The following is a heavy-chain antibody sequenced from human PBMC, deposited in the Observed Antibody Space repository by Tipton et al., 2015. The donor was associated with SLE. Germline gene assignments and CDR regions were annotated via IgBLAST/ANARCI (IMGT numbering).Heavy chain of an antibody. CDR2: INHSGST. CDR1: GGSFSGYY. Sequence: TLSLTCAVYGGSFSGYYWSWIRQPPGKGLEWIGEINHSGSTNYNPSLKSRVTISVDTSKNQFSLKLSSVTAADTAVYYCARQGRSGTYYNDYWGQGTLVTVSS. J-gene: IGHJ4*02. V-gene: IGHV4-34*01. D-gene: IGHD3-10*01. CDR3: ARQGRSGTYYNDY.